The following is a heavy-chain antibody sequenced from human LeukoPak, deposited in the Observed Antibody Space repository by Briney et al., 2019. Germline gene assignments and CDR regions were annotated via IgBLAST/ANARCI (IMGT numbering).Heavy chain of an antibody. CDR1: GYTFTGYY. CDR3: ARNPPGESHPYSSSWYYYFDY. D-gene: IGHD6-13*01. V-gene: IGHV1-2*02. J-gene: IGHJ4*02. Sequence: ASVKVSCKASGYTFTGYYMHWVRQAPGQGLEWMGWINPNSGGTNYAQKLQGRVTMTTDTSTSTAYMELRSLRSDDTAVYYCARNPPGESHPYSSSWYYYFDYWGQGTLVTVSS. CDR2: INPNSGGT.